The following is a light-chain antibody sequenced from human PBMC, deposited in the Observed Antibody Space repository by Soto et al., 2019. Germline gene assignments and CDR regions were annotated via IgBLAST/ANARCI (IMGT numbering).Light chain of an antibody. Sequence: EIVLTQSPGTLSLSPGERATLSCRASQSVTSSRFAWFQQKPGQAPRLLIYGAFSRATGIPDRFSGSGSGTDFTLTISRLEPDDFAVYYWQQYHSTPFTFGQGTRLEI. CDR1: QSVTSSR. V-gene: IGKV3-20*01. CDR2: GAF. CDR3: QQYHSTPFT. J-gene: IGKJ5*01.